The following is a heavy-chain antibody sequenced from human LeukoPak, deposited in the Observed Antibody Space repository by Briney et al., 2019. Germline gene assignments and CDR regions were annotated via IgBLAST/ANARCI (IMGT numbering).Heavy chain of an antibody. Sequence: PSETLSLTCTVSGGSISSYYWSWVRQPPGKGLEWIGYIYTSGSTNYNPSLKSRVTISVDTSKNQFSLKLSSVTAADTAVYYCARLRGDVTTVVIYYYYMDVWGKGTTVTVSS. V-gene: IGHV4-4*09. J-gene: IGHJ6*03. CDR1: GGSISSYY. CDR2: IYTSGST. D-gene: IGHD4-23*01. CDR3: ARLRGDVTTVVIYYYYMDV.